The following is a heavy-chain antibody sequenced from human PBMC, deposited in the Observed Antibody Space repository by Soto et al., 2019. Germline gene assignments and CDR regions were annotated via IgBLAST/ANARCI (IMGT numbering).Heavy chain of an antibody. J-gene: IGHJ4*02. CDR1: GFTFSNYN. CDR3: ARVGNFDWFSLDY. D-gene: IGHD3-9*01. Sequence: EVQLVESGGGWVQPGGSLRLSCAASGFTFSNYNMNWVRQAPGKGLEWVSFTSTSGSTIFYADSVKGRFTISRDNAKNSLYLQMNSLRDEDTAVYYCARVGNFDWFSLDYWGQGALVIVSS. CDR2: TSTSGSTI. V-gene: IGHV3-48*02.